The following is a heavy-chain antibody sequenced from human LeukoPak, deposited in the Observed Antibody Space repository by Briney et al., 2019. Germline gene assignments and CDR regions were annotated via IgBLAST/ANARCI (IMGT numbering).Heavy chain of an antibody. D-gene: IGHD4-17*01. V-gene: IGHV4-4*07. J-gene: IGHJ4*02. CDR1: GGSISIYY. CDR2: IYTSGST. Sequence: SETLSLTCTVSGGSISIYYWSWIRQPAGKGLEWIGRIYTSGSTNYNPSLKSRVTMSVDTSKNQFSLKLSSVTAADTAVYYCARWTTVTRDFDYWGQGTLVTVSS. CDR3: ARWTTVTRDFDY.